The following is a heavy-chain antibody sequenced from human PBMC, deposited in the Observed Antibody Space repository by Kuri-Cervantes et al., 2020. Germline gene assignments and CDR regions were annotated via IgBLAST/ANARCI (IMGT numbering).Heavy chain of an antibody. Sequence: LSLTCAASGFTLINHVMSWVRQAPGKGLEWVGSISGGGISTYYADSVKGRFTISRDNSKNTLYLQMNSLRAEDTAVYYCAKDGGYSYDYYGMDVWGQGTTVTVSS. CDR1: GFTLINHV. J-gene: IGHJ6*02. V-gene: IGHV3-23*01. CDR3: AKDGGYSYDYYGMDV. D-gene: IGHD5-18*01. CDR2: ISGGGIST.